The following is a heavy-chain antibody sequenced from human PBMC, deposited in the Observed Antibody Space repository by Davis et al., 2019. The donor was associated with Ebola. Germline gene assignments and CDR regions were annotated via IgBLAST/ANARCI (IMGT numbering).Heavy chain of an antibody. V-gene: IGHV4-61*01. J-gene: IGHJ4*02. CDR2: IFYTGST. CDR1: GASVRSDSYY. Sequence: MPSETLSLTCSVSGASVRSDSYYWTWIRRPPGKGLEWLGYIFYTGSTNYNSSLKSRLTISRDTSTNQFSLKLTSMTAADTAVYYCARGRRYSYGPPRYWGQGTLVTVSS. D-gene: IGHD5-18*01. CDR3: ARGRRYSYGPPRY.